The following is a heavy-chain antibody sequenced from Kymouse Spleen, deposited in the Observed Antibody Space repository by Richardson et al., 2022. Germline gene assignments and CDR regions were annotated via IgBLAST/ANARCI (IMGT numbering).Heavy chain of an antibody. CDR2: INHSGST. Sequence: QVQLQQWGAGLLKPSETLSLTCAVYGGSFSGYYWSWIRQPPGKGLEWIGEINHSGSTNYNPSLKSRVTISVDTSKNQFSLKLSSVTAADTAVYYCARGDFWSGYRYGMDVWGQGTTVTVSS. CDR1: GGSFSGYY. D-gene: IGHD3-3*01. J-gene: IGHJ6*02. V-gene: IGHV4-34*01. CDR3: ARGDFWSGYRYGMDV.